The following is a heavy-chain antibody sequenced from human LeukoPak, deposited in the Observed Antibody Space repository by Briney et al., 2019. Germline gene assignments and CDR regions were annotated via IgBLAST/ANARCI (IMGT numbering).Heavy chain of an antibody. CDR3: ARLLRVGYCSTTTCNWFDP. D-gene: IGHD2-2*03. V-gene: IGHV4-61*02. Sequence: SETLSLTCTVSGGSISSGSYYWSWIRQPAGKRLEGIGRIYSSGGTNYTPSLKSRVTISLDTSKNQFSLKLSSVTAADTAVYYCARLLRVGYCSTTTCNWFDPWGQGTLVTVSP. J-gene: IGHJ5*02. CDR2: IYSSGGT. CDR1: GGSISSGSYY.